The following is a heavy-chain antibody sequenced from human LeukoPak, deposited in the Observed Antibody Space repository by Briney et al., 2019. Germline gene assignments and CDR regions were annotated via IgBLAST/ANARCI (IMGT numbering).Heavy chain of an antibody. J-gene: IGHJ4*02. CDR2: IKSKTDGGTT. Sequence: GGSLRLSCAAAGFTFSNAWMSWVRQAPGKGLEWVGRIKSKTDGGTTDYAAPVKGRFTISRDDSKNTLYLQMNSLRAEDTAVYYCARESYYYDSTGLYYFDYWGQGTLVTVSS. V-gene: IGHV3-15*01. CDR3: ARESYYYDSTGLYYFDY. CDR1: GFTFSNAW. D-gene: IGHD3-22*01.